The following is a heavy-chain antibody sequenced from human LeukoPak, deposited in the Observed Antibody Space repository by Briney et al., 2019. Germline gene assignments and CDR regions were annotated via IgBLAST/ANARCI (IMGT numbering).Heavy chain of an antibody. V-gene: IGHV3-30-3*01. J-gene: IGHJ1*01. Sequence: GGSLRLSCAASGFTFSTYAMVWVRQAPGKGLEWVAIISYDGSNEYYADSVKGRFTISRDNSRNTLYLQLTSLTAEDTAVYYCARDVELWFGELLFRTPAEYFQHWGQGTLVTVSS. CDR3: ARDVELWFGELLFRTPAEYFQH. CDR2: ISYDGSNE. D-gene: IGHD3-10*01. CDR1: GFTFSTYA.